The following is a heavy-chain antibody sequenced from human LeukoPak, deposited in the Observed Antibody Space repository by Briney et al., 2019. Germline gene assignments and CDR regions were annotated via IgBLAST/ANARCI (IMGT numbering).Heavy chain of an antibody. V-gene: IGHV3-21*01. CDR2: ISSSSSYI. D-gene: IGHD6-19*01. J-gene: IGHJ4*02. Sequence: GGSLRLSCAASGSTFSSYSMNWVRQAPGEGLEWVSSISSSSSYIYYADSVKGRFTISRDNAKNSLYLQMNSLRAEDTAVYYCARESSSGWNWGSSCYFDYWGQGTLVTVSS. CDR3: ARESSSGWNWGSSCYFDY. CDR1: GSTFSSYS.